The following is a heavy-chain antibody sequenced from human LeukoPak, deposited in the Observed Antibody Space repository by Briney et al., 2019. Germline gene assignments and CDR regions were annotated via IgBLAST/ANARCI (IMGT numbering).Heavy chain of an antibody. CDR1: GFTFSSYS. J-gene: IGHJ4*02. Sequence: SGGSLRLSCAASGFTFSSYSMNWVRQAPGKGLEWVSSISSSSSYIYYADSVKGRFTISRDNAKNSLYLQMNSLRAEDTAVYYCAKDSPDGSDYWGQGTLVTVSS. CDR3: AKDSPDGSDY. CDR2: ISSSSSYI. V-gene: IGHV3-21*04.